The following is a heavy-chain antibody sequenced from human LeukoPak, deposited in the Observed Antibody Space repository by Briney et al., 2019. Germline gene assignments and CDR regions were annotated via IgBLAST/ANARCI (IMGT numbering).Heavy chain of an antibody. CDR3: ARSGYGSRWYFFDH. CDR2: ISSDGSDK. Sequence: GGSLRLSCAASGFTFSSYPMHWVRQAPGKGLEWVALISSDGSDKKYADSVKGRFSISRDNAKNSLYLQMNSLRDEDTAVYYCARSGYGSRWYFFDHWGQGTLVTVSS. J-gene: IGHJ4*02. V-gene: IGHV3-30-3*01. D-gene: IGHD6-13*01. CDR1: GFTFSSYP.